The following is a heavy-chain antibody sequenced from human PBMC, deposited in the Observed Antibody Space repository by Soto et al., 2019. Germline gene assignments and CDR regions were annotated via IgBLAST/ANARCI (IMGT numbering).Heavy chain of an antibody. CDR3: AKSPRGEMATA. V-gene: IGHV1-18*01. CDR1: GYTFINYH. CDR2: INTYNGMT. J-gene: IGHJ5*02. Sequence: QVQLVQSGGEVKKPGASVTVSCKASGYTFINYHITWVRQAPGQGLEWMAWINTYNGMTDYAQRFQGRVTMTRDISTSTAYMELRNLGSDDTAVYFCAKSPRGEMATAWGQGTLVTVSS. D-gene: IGHD5-12*01.